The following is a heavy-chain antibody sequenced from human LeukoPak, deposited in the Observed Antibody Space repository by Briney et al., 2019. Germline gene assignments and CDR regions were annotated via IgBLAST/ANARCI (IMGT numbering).Heavy chain of an antibody. CDR3: ARDPTVTPFDY. J-gene: IGHJ4*02. D-gene: IGHD4-17*01. Sequence: GGSLRLSCAASGFTFSSYAMSWVRQAPGKGLEWVSAISGSGGSTYYADSVKGRFTISRDNAKNSLYLQMNSLRAEDTAVYYCARDPTVTPFDYWGQGTLVTVSS. V-gene: IGHV3-23*01. CDR1: GFTFSSYA. CDR2: ISGSGGST.